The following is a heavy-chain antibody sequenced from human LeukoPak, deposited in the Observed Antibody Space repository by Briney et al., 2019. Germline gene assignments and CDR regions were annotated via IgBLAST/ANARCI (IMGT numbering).Heavy chain of an antibody. J-gene: IGHJ4*02. V-gene: IGHV1-18*01. D-gene: IGHD2-2*01. CDR1: GCTLREQG. Sequence: ASVTVSYKPCGCTLREQGISWLRQAPGQALEWMGWISAYNGNTNDAQKLQGRVTMTIDTSTSTAYMELRSLRSDDTAVYYCARDWVGDPYCSSTSCPYFDYWGQRTLVTVSS. CDR2: ISAYNGNT. CDR3: ARDWVGDPYCSSTSCPYFDY.